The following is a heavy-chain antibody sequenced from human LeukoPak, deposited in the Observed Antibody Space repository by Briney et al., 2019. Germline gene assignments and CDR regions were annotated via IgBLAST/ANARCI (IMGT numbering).Heavy chain of an antibody. CDR2: IYYSGTT. V-gene: IGHV4-59*01. Sequence: SETLSLTCTVSGGSISSYYWSWIRQPPGKGLEWIGYIYYSGTTNYNPSLKSRVTISVDTSENQFSLKLSSVTTADTAVYYCARGVYIAAAQYGYWGQGTLVTVSS. J-gene: IGHJ4*02. D-gene: IGHD6-13*01. CDR3: ARGVYIAAAQYGY. CDR1: GGSISSYY.